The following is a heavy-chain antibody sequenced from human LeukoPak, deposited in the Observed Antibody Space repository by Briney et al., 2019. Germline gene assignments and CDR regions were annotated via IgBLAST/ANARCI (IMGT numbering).Heavy chain of an antibody. V-gene: IGHV3-23*01. J-gene: IGHJ6*03. CDR1: EFTLSSYA. CDR3: AKVMKGSERLTMVRGVIIKTAGLYYMDV. Sequence: YPGGSLRLSCAASEFTLSSYAMSWVRQAPGKGLEWVSSISASGGSTNYADSVKGRFTISRDNSKNTVYLQMNSLRAEDTAVYYCAKVMKGSERLTMVRGVIIKTAGLYYMDVWGKGTTVTVSS. CDR2: ISASGGST. D-gene: IGHD3-10*01.